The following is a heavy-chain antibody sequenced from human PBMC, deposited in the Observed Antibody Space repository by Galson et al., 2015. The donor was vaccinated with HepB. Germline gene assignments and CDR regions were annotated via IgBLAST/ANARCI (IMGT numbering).Heavy chain of an antibody. Sequence: SLRLSCAASGFTFSSYWMSWVRQAPGKGLEWVANIKQDGSEKYYVDSVKGRFTISRDNAKNSLYLQMNSLRAEDTAVYYCARDLRVDGYLRIHYYYYGMDVWGQGTTVTVSS. D-gene: IGHD5-24*01. CDR1: GFTFSSYW. V-gene: IGHV3-7*03. J-gene: IGHJ6*02. CDR2: IKQDGSEK. CDR3: ARDLRVDGYLRIHYYYYGMDV.